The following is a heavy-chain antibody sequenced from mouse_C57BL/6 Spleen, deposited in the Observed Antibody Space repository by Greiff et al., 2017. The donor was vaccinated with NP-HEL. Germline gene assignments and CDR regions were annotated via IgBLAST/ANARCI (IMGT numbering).Heavy chain of an antibody. Sequence: EVKLVESGGGLVKPGGSLKLSCAASGFTFSDYGMHWVRQAPEKGLEWVAYISSGSSTIYYADTVKGRFTISKDNAKNTLFLQMTSLGSEDTAMYYCASPWYFDVWGTGTTVTVSS. CDR2: ISSGSSTI. V-gene: IGHV5-17*01. CDR1: GFTFSDYG. CDR3: ASPWYFDV. J-gene: IGHJ1*03.